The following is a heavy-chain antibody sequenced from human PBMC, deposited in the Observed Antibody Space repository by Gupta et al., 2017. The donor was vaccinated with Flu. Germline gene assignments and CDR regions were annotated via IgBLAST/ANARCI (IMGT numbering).Heavy chain of an antibody. CDR3: ARLIWKAARDHFDY. CDR2: IYYSGST. D-gene: IGHD6-6*01. Sequence: QLQLQESGPGLVKPSETLSLTCTVSGGSISSSSYYWGWIRQPPGKGLEWIGSIYYSGSTYYNPSLKSRVTISVDTSKNQFSLKLSSVTAADTAVYYCARLIWKAARDHFDYWGQGTLVTVSS. CDR1: GGSISSSSYY. J-gene: IGHJ4*02. V-gene: IGHV4-39*01.